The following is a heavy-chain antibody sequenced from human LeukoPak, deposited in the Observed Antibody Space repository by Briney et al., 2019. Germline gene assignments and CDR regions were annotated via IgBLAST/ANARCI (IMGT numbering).Heavy chain of an antibody. D-gene: IGHD5-24*01. CDR1: GFTFSNYW. V-gene: IGHV3-7*05. Sequence: PGGSLILSCAASGFTFSNYWMIWVRQAPGKGLEWVGNIKQDGSVNRYADSVRGRFTISRDNAQTSLYLQMNSLRAEDTAVYYCARASNPWLQLTWGQGTLVTVSS. CDR2: IKQDGSVN. CDR3: ARASNPWLQLT. J-gene: IGHJ5*02.